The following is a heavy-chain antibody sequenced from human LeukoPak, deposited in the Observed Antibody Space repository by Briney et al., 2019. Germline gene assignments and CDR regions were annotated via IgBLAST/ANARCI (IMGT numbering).Heavy chain of an antibody. CDR2: ISGSSSTI. Sequence: GGSLRLSCAASGFTFSSYSMNWVRQAPGKGLEWVSYISGSSSTIYYADSVKGRFTISRDNAKNSLYVQMNSLKTEDTAVYYCTTRMVSPRLEFDYWGQGTLVTVSS. D-gene: IGHD3-16*01. CDR1: GFTFSSYS. CDR3: TTRMVSPRLEFDY. V-gene: IGHV3-48*01. J-gene: IGHJ4*02.